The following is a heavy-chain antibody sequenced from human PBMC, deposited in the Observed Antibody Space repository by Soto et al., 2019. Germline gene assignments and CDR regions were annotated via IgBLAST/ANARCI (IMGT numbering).Heavy chain of an antibody. CDR1: GGTFSRYA. J-gene: IGHJ4*02. CDR2: IIPIFGTA. D-gene: IGHD3-3*01. V-gene: IGHV1-69*13. Sequence: SVKGSCKASGGTFSRYAVSWVRQAPGQGLEWMGGIIPIFGTANYAQKFQGRVTITADESTSTAYMELSSLRSEDTAVYYCARLGIFGVVIRNVFDYWGQGTLVTV. CDR3: ARLGIFGVVIRNVFDY.